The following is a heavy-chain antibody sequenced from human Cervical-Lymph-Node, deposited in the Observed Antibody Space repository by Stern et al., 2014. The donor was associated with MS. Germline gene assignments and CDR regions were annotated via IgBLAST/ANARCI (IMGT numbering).Heavy chain of an antibody. Sequence: MQLVESGSEVKRPGSSVKVSCKASGGTFSNYAISWVRQAPGQGLEWMGGIIPIFGTANYAQKFQGRVTITGDESASTGDMEGSRGRGEGAGVEGGGGGGGGGGASGWNRAFDYWGQGSLVTVSS. CDR1: GGTFSNYA. V-gene: IGHV1-69*01. D-gene: IGHD6-19*01. J-gene: IGHJ4*02. CDR2: IIPIFGTA. CDR3: GGGGGGGGASGWNRAFDY.